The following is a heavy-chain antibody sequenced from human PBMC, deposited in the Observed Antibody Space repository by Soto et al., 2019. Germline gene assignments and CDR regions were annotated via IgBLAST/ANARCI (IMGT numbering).Heavy chain of an antibody. J-gene: IGHJ5*02. CDR1: GGTFSSYA. CDR2: IIPIFGTA. V-gene: IGHV1-69*12. CDR3: ARGVAAAGTFSSWFDP. D-gene: IGHD6-13*01. Sequence: QVQLVQSGAEVKKPGSSVKVSCKASGGTFSSYAISWVRQAPGQGLEWMGGIIPIFGTANYAQKFQGRVTITADEYTSTAYMELSRLRSEDTAVYYCARGVAAAGTFSSWFDPWGQGTLVTVSS.